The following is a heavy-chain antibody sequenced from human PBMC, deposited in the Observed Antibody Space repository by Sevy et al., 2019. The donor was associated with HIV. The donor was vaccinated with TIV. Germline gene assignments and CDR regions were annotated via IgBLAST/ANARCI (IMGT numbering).Heavy chain of an antibody. CDR1: GFSFTNHD. D-gene: IGHD5-18*01. CDR2: ISYDGSNK. V-gene: IGHV3-30*03. J-gene: IGHJ3*01. Sequence: GGSLRLSCVASGFSFTNHDMHWVRQAPGKGLEWVAVISYDGSNKYYADSVKGRFTISRDNSKNTLYLQMNSLRVEDTAVYFCPIPPHTSMVPSDVLDFWGQGTMVTVSS. CDR3: PIPPHTSMVPSDVLDF.